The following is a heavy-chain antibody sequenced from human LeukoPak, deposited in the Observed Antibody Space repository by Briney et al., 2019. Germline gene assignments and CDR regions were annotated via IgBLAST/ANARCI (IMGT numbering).Heavy chain of an antibody. CDR1: GYTFTNSY. J-gene: IGHJ3*02. Sequence: WASVKVSCKASGYTFTNSYIHWVRQAPGQVLEWMGLINPDGGNTNYAQNFQGRVTLTRDTSTSTVYMELSGLRSEDTAIYYCARIRDGYNDAYDIWGQGTVVTVPS. CDR3: ARIRDGYNDAYDI. D-gene: IGHD5-24*01. V-gene: IGHV1-46*01. CDR2: INPDGGNT.